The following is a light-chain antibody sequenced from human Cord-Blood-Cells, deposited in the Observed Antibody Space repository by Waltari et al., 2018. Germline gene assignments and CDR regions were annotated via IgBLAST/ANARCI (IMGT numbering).Light chain of an antibody. Sequence: QSALTQPASVSGSPGQPITIPCTGTSSDVGSHNLVSCYQQHPGKAPKLMIYEGSKRPSGVSNRFSGSKSGNTTSLTISGLQAEDEADYYCCSYAGSSTFVVFGGGTKLTVL. CDR3: CSYAGSSTFVV. V-gene: IGLV2-23*03. CDR1: SSDVGSHNL. CDR2: EGS. J-gene: IGLJ2*01.